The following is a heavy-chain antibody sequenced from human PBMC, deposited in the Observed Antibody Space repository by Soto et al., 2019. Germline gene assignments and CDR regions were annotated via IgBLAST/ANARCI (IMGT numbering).Heavy chain of an antibody. CDR1: GYTFTRSG. CDR3: AREAAASSPHS. CDR2: INAYNGNT. V-gene: IGHV1-18*01. J-gene: IGHJ5*01. D-gene: IGHD2-15*01. Sequence: GASVKVSCKASGYTFTRSGISWVRQAPGQGLEWLGWINAYNGNTNYAQKLQGRVSMTTDTSTSTAYMELRSLRSDDTAVYYCAREAAASSPHSLGHALLVTVPP.